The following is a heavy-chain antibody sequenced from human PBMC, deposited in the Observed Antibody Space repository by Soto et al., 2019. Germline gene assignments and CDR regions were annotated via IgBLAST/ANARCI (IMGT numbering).Heavy chain of an antibody. D-gene: IGHD1-26*01. J-gene: IGHJ4*02. CDR2: IVVDSNTA. Sequence: QVVLLQSGAEVKAPGSSVRVSCQVSGSTFNNFAFSWVRQAPGHGPEWMGGIVVDSNTAVYSQRFQDRVTITADTSTDTLYMEVGSLTFEDTAVYYCARAIKRWEVNYYFGFWGQGALITVSS. CDR3: ARAIKRWEVNYYFGF. CDR1: GSTFNNFA. V-gene: IGHV1-69*06.